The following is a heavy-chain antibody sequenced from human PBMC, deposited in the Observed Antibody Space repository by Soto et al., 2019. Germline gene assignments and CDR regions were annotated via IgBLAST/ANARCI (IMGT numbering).Heavy chain of an antibody. J-gene: IGHJ3*02. CDR1: VGSISSYY. CDR2: IYYSGST. Sequence: PSETLSLTCTVSVGSISSYYWSWIRQPPGKGLEWIGYIYYSGSTNYNPSLKSRVTISVDTSKNQFSLKLSSVTAADTAVYYCAGTLYCSSTSCEGLDAFDIWGQGTMVTVSS. V-gene: IGHV4-59*01. CDR3: AGTLYCSSTSCEGLDAFDI. D-gene: IGHD2-2*01.